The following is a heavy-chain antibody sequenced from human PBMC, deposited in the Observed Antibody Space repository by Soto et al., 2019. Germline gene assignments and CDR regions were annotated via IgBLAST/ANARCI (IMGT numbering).Heavy chain of an antibody. CDR1: GGSISGHY. V-gene: IGHV4-4*07. D-gene: IGHD5-18*01. CDR2: IYSTGAT. CDR3: ARTRVRALTAGESDP. Sequence: SETLSLTCTVSGGSISGHYWSWIRQTAGKGLEWIGRIYSTGATSYNPSLNSRASMSIDTSKNQISLNLTSVTAADTAMYYCARTRVRALTAGESDPWGQGTLVT. J-gene: IGHJ5*02.